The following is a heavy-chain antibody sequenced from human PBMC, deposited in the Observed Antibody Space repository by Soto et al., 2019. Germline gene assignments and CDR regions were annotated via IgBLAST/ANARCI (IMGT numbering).Heavy chain of an antibody. CDR3: AKGGPDGFCSGGRCYFDY. CDR2: ISWNRNII. Sequence: EVQLVESGGGLVQPGRSLRLSCAASGFTFDDYAMHWVRRVPGKGLEWVSSISWNRNIICYADSVTGLFTISRDNAKNSLYLQMNSLRPEDTALYYCAKGGPDGFCSGGRCYFDYWGQGTLVTVSS. D-gene: IGHD2-15*01. V-gene: IGHV3-9*01. J-gene: IGHJ4*02. CDR1: GFTFDDYA.